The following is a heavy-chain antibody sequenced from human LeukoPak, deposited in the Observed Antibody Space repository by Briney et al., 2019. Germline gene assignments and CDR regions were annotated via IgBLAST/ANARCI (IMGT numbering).Heavy chain of an antibody. Sequence: GASVKVSCKASGYTFTGYSIHWLRQAPGQGLEWMVRINPNSGVTKYAQKFQGRVTMTRDTSTTTAYSELTNLRSDDTGVYYCARNSQYQLPPYNWFDPWGQGTLVTVSS. CDR1: GYTFTGYS. CDR3: ARNSQYQLPPYNWFDP. CDR2: INPNSGVT. D-gene: IGHD4-11*01. J-gene: IGHJ5*02. V-gene: IGHV1-2*02.